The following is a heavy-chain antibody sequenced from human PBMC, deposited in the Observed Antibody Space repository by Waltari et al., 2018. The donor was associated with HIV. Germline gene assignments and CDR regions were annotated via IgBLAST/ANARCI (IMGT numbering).Heavy chain of an antibody. J-gene: IGHJ6*02. Sequence: QVHPQESGPGLVKPSEALSLTCSVAGDSLINYYWSWVRQSPEKGLEWIGYSFYGRDTNYNPSLKSRATISIDPSASQLSLKINSVTAADSGVYYCARPIRGSGVGAFHVLGQGTTVIVSS. D-gene: IGHD1-26*01. CDR3: ARPIRGSGVGAFHV. V-gene: IGHV4-59*08. CDR1: GDSLINYY. CDR2: SFYGRDT.